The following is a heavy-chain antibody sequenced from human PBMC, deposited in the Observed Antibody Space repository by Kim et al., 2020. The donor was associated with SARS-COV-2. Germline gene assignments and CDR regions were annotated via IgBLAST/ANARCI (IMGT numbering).Heavy chain of an antibody. J-gene: IGHJ6*02. Sequence: ASVKVSCKASGYTFTGYYMHWVRQAPGQGLEWMGWINPNSGGTNYAQKFQGRVTMTRDTSISTAYMELSRLRSDDTAVYYCARDDYGDYQGDYYYGMDVWGQGTTVTVSS. CDR1: GYTFTGYY. CDR2: INPNSGGT. D-gene: IGHD4-17*01. CDR3: ARDDYGDYQGDYYYGMDV. V-gene: IGHV1-2*02.